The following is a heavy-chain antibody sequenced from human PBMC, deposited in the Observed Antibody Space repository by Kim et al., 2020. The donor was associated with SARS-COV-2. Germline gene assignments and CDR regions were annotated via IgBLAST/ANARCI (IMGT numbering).Heavy chain of an antibody. Sequence: SETLSLTCAVYGGSFSGYYWSWIRQPPGKGLEWIGEINHSGSTNYNPSLKSRVTISVDTSKNQFSLKLSSVTAADTAVYYCARCVGNYVWGSYRYNGVDYWGQGTLVTVSS. CDR2: INHSGST. D-gene: IGHD3-16*02. J-gene: IGHJ4*02. CDR1: GGSFSGYY. V-gene: IGHV4-34*01. CDR3: ARCVGNYVWGSYRYNGVDY.